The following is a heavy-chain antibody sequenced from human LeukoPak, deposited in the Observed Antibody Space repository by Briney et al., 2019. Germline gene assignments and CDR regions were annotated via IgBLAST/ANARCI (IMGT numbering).Heavy chain of an antibody. V-gene: IGHV3-21*01. CDR1: GFTFSSYS. CDR2: ISSSSSYI. J-gene: IGHJ4*02. Sequence: GGSLILSCAASGFTFSSYSMNWVRQAPGKGLEWVSSISSSSSYIYYADSVKGRFTISRDNAKNSLYLQMNSLRAEDTAVYYCARDRVAAAGIGAFNYWGQGTLVTVSS. D-gene: IGHD6-13*01. CDR3: ARDRVAAAGIGAFNY.